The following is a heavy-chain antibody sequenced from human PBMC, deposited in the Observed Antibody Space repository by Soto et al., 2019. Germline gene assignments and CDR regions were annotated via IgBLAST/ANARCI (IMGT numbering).Heavy chain of an antibody. V-gene: IGHV1-18*01. CDR2: ISAYNGNT. CDR3: AKYPPPPDH. CDR1: GYTFASYA. Sequence: QVQLVQSGAEVKKPGASVKVSCKASGYTFASYAISWMRQAPGQGLEWMGWISAYNGNTNYAQKLQGRVTMTTDTSTSTAYMEPRPLRSDDPAVFYSAKYPPPPDHWGQGTLATVS. D-gene: IGHD2-2*02. J-gene: IGHJ4*02.